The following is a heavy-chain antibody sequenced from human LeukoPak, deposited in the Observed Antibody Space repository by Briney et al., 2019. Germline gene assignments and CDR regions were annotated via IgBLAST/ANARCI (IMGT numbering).Heavy chain of an antibody. CDR3: TTDLGYCSSTSCPPSNFDY. V-gene: IGHV3-15*07. CDR1: GFTFSNAW. D-gene: IGHD2-2*01. J-gene: IGHJ4*02. CDR2: IKSKTDGGTA. Sequence: PGGSLRLSCAASGFTFSNAWMNWVRQAPGKGLEWVGRIKSKTDGGTADYAAPVKGRFTISRDDSKNTLYLQMNSLKTEDTAVYYCTTDLGYCSSTSCPPSNFDYWGQGTPVTVSS.